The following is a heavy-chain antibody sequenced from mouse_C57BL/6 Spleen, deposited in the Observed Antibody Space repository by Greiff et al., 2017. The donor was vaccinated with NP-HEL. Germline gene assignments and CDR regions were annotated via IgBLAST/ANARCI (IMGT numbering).Heavy chain of an antibody. CDR1: GYTFTDYY. Sequence: EGQRQQSGPELVKPGASVKISCKASGYTFTDYYMNWVKQSHGKSLEWIGDINPNNGGTSYNQKFKGKATLTVDKSSSTAYMELRSLTSEDSAVYYCARWDYGSTYWYFDVWGTGTTVTVSS. D-gene: IGHD1-1*01. J-gene: IGHJ1*03. V-gene: IGHV1-26*01. CDR3: ARWDYGSTYWYFDV. CDR2: INPNNGGT.